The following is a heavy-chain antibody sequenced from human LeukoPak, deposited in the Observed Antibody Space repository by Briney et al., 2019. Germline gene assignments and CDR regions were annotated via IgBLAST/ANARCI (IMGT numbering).Heavy chain of an antibody. V-gene: IGHV1-2*06. CDR1: GDTFTGYY. J-gene: IGHJ4*02. D-gene: IGHD3-22*01. CDR2: INPNSGGT. CDR3: ARAQNYYDSSGYYDY. Sequence: ASVKVSCKASGDTFTGYYMHWVRQAPGQGLEWMGRINPNSGGTNYAQKFQGRVTMTRDTSISTAYMELSRLRSDDTAVYYCARAQNYYDSSGYYDYWGQGTLVTVSS.